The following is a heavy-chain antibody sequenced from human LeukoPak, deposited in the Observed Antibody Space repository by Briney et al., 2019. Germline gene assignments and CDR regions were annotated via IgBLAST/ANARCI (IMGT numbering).Heavy chain of an antibody. CDR2: INSDGSST. J-gene: IGHJ3*02. CDR3: ARDRGGSAFDI. V-gene: IGHV3-74*01. Sequence: GGSLRLSCAPSGFTFRSYWMHWVRQAPGKGLVWVSRINSDGSSTSYADSVKDRFTISRDNAKNTLYLQMNSLRAEDTAVYHCARDRGGSAFDILGQGTMVTVSS. D-gene: IGHD3-10*01. CDR1: GFTFRSYW.